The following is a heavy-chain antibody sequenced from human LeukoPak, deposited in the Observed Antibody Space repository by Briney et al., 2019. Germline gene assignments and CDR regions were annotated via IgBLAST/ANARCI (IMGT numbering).Heavy chain of an antibody. J-gene: IGHJ4*01. Sequence: SETLSLTCTVSGGSISGYYWSWIRQPPGKGLEWIGYIYYSGTTNYNPSLRSRVTISVDMSKNQFSLKLSSVTAADTAVYFCATTWYYDTRGYLFDDWGHGTLVTVSS. CDR2: IYYSGTT. CDR3: ATTWYYDTRGYLFDD. CDR1: GGSISGYY. V-gene: IGHV4-59*01. D-gene: IGHD3-22*01.